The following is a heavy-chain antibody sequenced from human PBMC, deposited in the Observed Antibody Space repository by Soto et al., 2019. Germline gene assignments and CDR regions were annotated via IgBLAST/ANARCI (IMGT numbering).Heavy chain of an antibody. V-gene: IGHV4-39*01. CDR2: IYYNGNT. CDR1: SGSISGTSYY. CDR3: ARLRIYCSGGSCYDYLDH. Sequence: SETLSLTCTVSSGSISGTSYYWGWIRQPPGKGLEWIGNIYYNGNTYYNPSLKSRVTISVDTSKNQFSPKLSSVTAADTAVYYCARLRIYCSGGSCYDYLDHWGQGTLVTVS. D-gene: IGHD2-15*01. J-gene: IGHJ4*02.